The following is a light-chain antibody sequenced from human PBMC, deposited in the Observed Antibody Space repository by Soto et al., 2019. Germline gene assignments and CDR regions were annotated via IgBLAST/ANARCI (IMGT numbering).Light chain of an antibody. CDR3: LSYTSANTRV. Sequence: QSALTQPASVSASPGRSITISCTGTSSDVGGYKFVSWYQHHPGKAPKLMIYEVNNRPSGVSNRFSGSKSGNTASLTISGLQPEDEADYYCLSYTSANTRVFGGGTQLTVL. CDR2: EVN. CDR1: SSDVGGYKF. V-gene: IGLV2-14*01. J-gene: IGLJ3*02.